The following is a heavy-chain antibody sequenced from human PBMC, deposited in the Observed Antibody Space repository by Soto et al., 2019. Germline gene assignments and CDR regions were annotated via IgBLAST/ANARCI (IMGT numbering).Heavy chain of an antibody. V-gene: IGHV3-7*04. J-gene: IGHJ4*02. CDR2: IKEDGSET. CDR1: GFSFSSYW. CDR3: SGGAYA. Sequence: GGSLRLSCAASGFSFSSYWMSWVRQAPGKGLEWVAHIKEDGSETDYVDSVKGRFTISRDNAKNSLFLQMDSLRVEDTALYYCSGGAYAWGQGTQVTVSS. D-gene: IGHD2-2*01.